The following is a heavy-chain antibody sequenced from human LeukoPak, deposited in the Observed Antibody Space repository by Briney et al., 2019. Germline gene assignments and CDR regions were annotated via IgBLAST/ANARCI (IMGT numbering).Heavy chain of an antibody. CDR1: GFTVSSNY. CDR2: IYSGGST. CDR3: AKDRQYQLLED. D-gene: IGHD2-2*01. Sequence: PGGSLRLSCAASGFTVSSNYMSWVRQAPGKGLEWVSVIYSGGSTYYADSVKGRFTISRDNSKNTLYLQMNSLRAEDTAVYYCAKDRQYQLLEDWGQGTLVTVSS. J-gene: IGHJ4*02. V-gene: IGHV3-53*01.